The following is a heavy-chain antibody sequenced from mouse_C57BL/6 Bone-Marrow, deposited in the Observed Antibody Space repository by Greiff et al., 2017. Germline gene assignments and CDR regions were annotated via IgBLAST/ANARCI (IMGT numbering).Heavy chain of an antibody. CDR1: GYTFNGYW. D-gene: IGHD1-1*01. Sequence: QVQLQQPGAELVKPGASVKMSCKASGYTFNGYWITWVKQRPGQGLEWIGDIYPGSGSTNYNAKFQGKATITVDTSSSTASMQLSSLTSEDSAVYYCAREGVVADYYAMDYWGQGTSVTVSS. CDR3: AREGVVADYYAMDY. V-gene: IGHV1-55*01. J-gene: IGHJ4*01. CDR2: IYPGSGST.